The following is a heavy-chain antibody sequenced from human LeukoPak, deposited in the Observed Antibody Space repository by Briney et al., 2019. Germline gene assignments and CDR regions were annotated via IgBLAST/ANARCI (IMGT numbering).Heavy chain of an antibody. V-gene: IGHV3-23*01. CDR3: ARNPERDQYYDFWSGYYYYYYMDV. CDR1: GFTFSSYA. D-gene: IGHD3-3*01. CDR2: ISGSGGST. Sequence: GGSLRLSCAASGFTFSSYAMSWVRQAPGKGLEWVSAISGSGGSTYYADSVKGRFTISRDNAKNTLYLQMNSLRAEDTAVYYCARNPERDQYYDFWSGYYYYYYMDVWGKGTTVTVSS. J-gene: IGHJ6*03.